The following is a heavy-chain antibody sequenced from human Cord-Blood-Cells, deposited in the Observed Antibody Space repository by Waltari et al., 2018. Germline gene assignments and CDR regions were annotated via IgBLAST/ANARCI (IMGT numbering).Heavy chain of an antibody. CDR1: GGSISSYY. V-gene: IGHV4-4*07. CDR2: IYTMGST. CDR3: AREATTVVDY. J-gene: IGHJ4*02. D-gene: IGHD4-17*01. Sequence: QVQLQESGPGLVKPSETLSLTCTVSGGSISSYYWSWIRQPAGTVLEWIGRIYTMGSTNSTPSLKSRVTMSVDTSKNQFSLKLSSVTAADTAVYYCAREATTVVDYWGQGTLVTVSS.